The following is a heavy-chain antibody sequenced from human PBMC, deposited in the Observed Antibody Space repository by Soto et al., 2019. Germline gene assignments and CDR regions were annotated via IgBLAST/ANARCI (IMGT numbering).Heavy chain of an antibody. J-gene: IGHJ5*02. V-gene: IGHV3-23*01. CDR2: ISSSGGST. CDR1: GFTFSNYA. D-gene: IGHD1-20*01. CDR3: AKGTSNWYDGWFDP. Sequence: PGGSLRLSCAASGFTFSNYAMSWVRQAPGKGLDWVSLISSSGGSTFYADSVKGRFTISRDNSKNTLSLQMNSLRAEDTALYYCAKGTSNWYDGWFDPWGQGTLVTVSS.